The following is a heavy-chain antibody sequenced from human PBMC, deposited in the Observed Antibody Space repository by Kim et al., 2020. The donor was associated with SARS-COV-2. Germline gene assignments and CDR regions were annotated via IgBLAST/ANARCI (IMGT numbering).Heavy chain of an antibody. Sequence: SETLSLTCTVSGGSISSSSYYWGWIRQPPGKGLEWIGSIYYSGSTYYNPSLKSRVTISVDTSKNQFSLKLSSVTAADTAVYYCAVTITMVRDYYYGMDVWGQGTTVTVSS. V-gene: IGHV4-39*07. D-gene: IGHD3-10*01. CDR1: GGSISSSSYY. CDR3: AVTITMVRDYYYGMDV. J-gene: IGHJ6*02. CDR2: IYYSGST.